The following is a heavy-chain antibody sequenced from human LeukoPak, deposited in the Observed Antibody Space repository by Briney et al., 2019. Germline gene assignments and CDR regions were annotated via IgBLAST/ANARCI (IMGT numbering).Heavy chain of an antibody. Sequence: SETLSLTCTVSGGSISSYYWSWIRQPPGKGPEWIGYIYYSGSTNYNPSLKSRVTISVDTSKNQFSLKLSSVTAADTAVYYCASSHYDILTGSFQNWFDPWGQGTLVTVSS. J-gene: IGHJ5*02. CDR2: IYYSGST. V-gene: IGHV4-59*08. D-gene: IGHD3-9*01. CDR1: GGSISSYY. CDR3: ASSHYDILTGSFQNWFDP.